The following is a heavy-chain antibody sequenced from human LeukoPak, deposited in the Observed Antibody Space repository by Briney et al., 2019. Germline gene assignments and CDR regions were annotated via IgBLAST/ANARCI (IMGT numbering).Heavy chain of an antibody. J-gene: IGHJ4*02. CDR2: IWYDGSNK. D-gene: IGHD2-8*01. CDR3: AKANCTNGVCYPDY. V-gene: IGHV3-33*06. Sequence: GRSLRLSCAASGFTFSSYGMHWVRQAPGKGLEWVAVIWYDGSNKYYADSVKGRFTISRDNSKNTLYLQVNSLRAEDTAVYYCAKANCTNGVCYPDYWGQGTLVTVSS. CDR1: GFTFSSYG.